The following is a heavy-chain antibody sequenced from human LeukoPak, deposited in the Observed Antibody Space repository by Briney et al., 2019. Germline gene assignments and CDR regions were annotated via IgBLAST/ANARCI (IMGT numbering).Heavy chain of an antibody. CDR3: AKLKESYFYMDV. CDR1: GFTFSSYW. V-gene: IGHV3-74*01. Sequence: GGSLRLSCAASGFTFSSYWMHWVRQAPGKGLVWVSRINSDGSSTSYADSVKGRFTISRDNSKHTLYLQTSSLRVEDTAVYHCAKLKESYFYMDVWGKGTTVSISS. J-gene: IGHJ6*03. CDR2: INSDGSST. D-gene: IGHD3-10*01.